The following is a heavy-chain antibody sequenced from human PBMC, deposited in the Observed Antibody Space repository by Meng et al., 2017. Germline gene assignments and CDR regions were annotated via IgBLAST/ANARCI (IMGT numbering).Heavy chain of an antibody. CDR2: IIPIFGTA. V-gene: IGHV1-69*01. CDR3: ARDSLGYCSGGSCYSGFIDY. J-gene: IGHJ4*02. Sequence: HGQLGQSGAEVKKPGSSVKVSCKASGGTFSSYAISWVRQAPGQGLEWMGGIIPIFGTANYAQKFQGRVTITADESTSTAYMELSSLRSEDTAVYYCARDSLGYCSGGSCYSGFIDYWGQGTLVTVSS. CDR1: GGTFSSYA. D-gene: IGHD2-15*01.